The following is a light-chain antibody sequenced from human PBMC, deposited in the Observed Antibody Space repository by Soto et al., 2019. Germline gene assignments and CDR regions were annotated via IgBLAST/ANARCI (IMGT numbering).Light chain of an antibody. CDR1: QTLLNSDGKTF. V-gene: IGKV2D-29*01. CDR2: EVF. CDR3: LQTAQFPSI. J-gene: IGKJ3*01. Sequence: IVVTQSPLSLSVTPGQPASISCKTSQTLLNSDGKTFLSWFLQKPGQPPQLLMFEVFNRFSRVYDRVSGSGSGSDFTLEISRVEAAHFGVYYCLQTAQFPSIFGPRTTVEIK.